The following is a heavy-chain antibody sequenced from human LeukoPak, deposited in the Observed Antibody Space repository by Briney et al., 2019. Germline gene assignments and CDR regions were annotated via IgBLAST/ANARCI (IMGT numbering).Heavy chain of an antibody. Sequence: PGRSLRLSCAASGFTFSSYGMHWVRQAPGKGLEWVAVISYDGSNKYYADSVKGRFTISRDNSKNTLYLQMNSLRTEDTAVYYCAKESRYYDFWSGPGSHGMDVWGQGTTVTVSS. D-gene: IGHD3-3*01. CDR1: GFTFSSYG. CDR3: AKESRYYDFWSGPGSHGMDV. J-gene: IGHJ6*02. V-gene: IGHV3-30*18. CDR2: ISYDGSNK.